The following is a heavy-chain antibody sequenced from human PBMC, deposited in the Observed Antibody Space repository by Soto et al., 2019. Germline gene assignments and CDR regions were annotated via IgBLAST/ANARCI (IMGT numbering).Heavy chain of an antibody. CDR2: IYYSGST. V-gene: IGHV4-31*03. CDR3: ARAHYGDYGYGMDV. CDR1: GGSISSGGYY. D-gene: IGHD4-17*01. Sequence: PSETLSLTCTVSGGSISSGGYYWSWIRQHPGKGLEWIGYIYYSGSTYYNPSLKSRVTISVDTSKNQFSLKLSSVTAADTAVYYCARAHYGDYGYGMDVWGQGTTVTV. J-gene: IGHJ6*02.